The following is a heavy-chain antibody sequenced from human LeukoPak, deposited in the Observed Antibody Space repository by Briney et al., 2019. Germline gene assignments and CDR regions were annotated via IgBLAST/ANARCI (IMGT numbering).Heavy chain of an antibody. J-gene: IGHJ4*02. Sequence: PWGSLRLSCAASGFTFSSYWMSWVRQAPGKGLEWVANIKQDGSETYYVDSVKGRFTISRDNARNLLYLEMNSLRAEDTALYYCARVDGSSSCPDYWGQGTLVTVSS. CDR2: IKQDGSET. CDR3: ARVDGSSSCPDY. D-gene: IGHD6-13*01. CDR1: GFTFSSYW. V-gene: IGHV3-7*01.